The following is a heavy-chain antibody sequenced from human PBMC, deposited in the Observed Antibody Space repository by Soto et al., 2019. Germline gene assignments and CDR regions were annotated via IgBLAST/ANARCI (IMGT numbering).Heavy chain of an antibody. J-gene: IGHJ5*02. CDR1: GDTFSNFD. CDR2: MYPNNGQT. CDR3: ATMIRGLIHWLDP. V-gene: IGHV1-8*01. D-gene: IGHD3-16*01. Sequence: QVQLVQSGAEVKRPGASVKVSCKASGDTFSNFDFNWVRQATGQGPEWMGWMYPNNGQTAYARTFQGRVTMTWNSSTSTAHMELSSLTSEDTAVYYCATMIRGLIHWLDPWGQGTLVTVSS.